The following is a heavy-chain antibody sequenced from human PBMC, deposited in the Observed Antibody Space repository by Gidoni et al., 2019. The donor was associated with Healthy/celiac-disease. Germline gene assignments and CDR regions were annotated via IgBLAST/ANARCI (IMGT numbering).Heavy chain of an antibody. Sequence: QVQLVQSGAEVKKPGASVKVSCKASGYTFTSYYMHWVRQAPGQGLEWMGIINPSGGSTSYAQKFQGRVTMTRDTSTSTVYMELSSLRSEDTAVYYCARASRFLEWLPYYYYYMDVWGKGTTVTVSS. CDR2: INPSGGST. CDR3: ARASRFLEWLPYYYYYMDV. D-gene: IGHD3-3*01. CDR1: GYTFTSYY. V-gene: IGHV1-46*01. J-gene: IGHJ6*03.